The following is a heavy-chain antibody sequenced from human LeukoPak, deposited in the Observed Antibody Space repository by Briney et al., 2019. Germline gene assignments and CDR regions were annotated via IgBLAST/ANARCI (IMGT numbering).Heavy chain of an antibody. CDR3: ARELPYCGGDCYSGWFDP. V-gene: IGHV4-61*02. Sequence: SETLSLTCTVSGGSISSGSYYWSWIRQPAGKGLEWFGRIYTSGSTNYNPSLKSRVTISVDTSKNQFSLKLSSVTAADTAVYYCARELPYCGGDCYSGWFDPWGQGTLVTVSS. J-gene: IGHJ5*02. CDR2: IYTSGST. CDR1: GGSISSGSYY. D-gene: IGHD2-21*02.